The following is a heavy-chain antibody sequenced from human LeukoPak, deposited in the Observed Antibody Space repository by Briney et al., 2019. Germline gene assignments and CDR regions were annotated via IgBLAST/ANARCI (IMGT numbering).Heavy chain of an antibody. D-gene: IGHD3-10*01. Sequence: GGSLRLSCAASGFTFSSYSMNWVRQAPGKGLEWVSSISSSSSYIYYADSVKGRFTISRDNAKNSLYLQMNSLRAEDTAVYYCAGDASPHYYGSGASRLDPWGQGTLVTVSS. V-gene: IGHV3-21*01. J-gene: IGHJ5*02. CDR2: ISSSSSYI. CDR1: GFTFSSYS. CDR3: AGDASPHYYGSGASRLDP.